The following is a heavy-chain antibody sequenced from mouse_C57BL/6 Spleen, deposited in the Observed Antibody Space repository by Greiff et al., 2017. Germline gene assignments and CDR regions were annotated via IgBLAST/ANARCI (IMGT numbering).Heavy chain of an antibody. CDR3: ARGRYYGGSCG. CDR2: IDPATGGT. D-gene: IGHD1-1*01. V-gene: IGHV1-15*01. Sequence: VQLQQPGAELVRPGASVTLSCKASGYTFTGYEMHWVKQRPVHGLEWIGAIDPATGGTAYNQKFKGKATLTADKSSSTAYMGLRSLTSEDSAVYYCARGRYYGGSCGWGQGATLTVSS. CDR1: GYTFTGYE. J-gene: IGHJ2*01.